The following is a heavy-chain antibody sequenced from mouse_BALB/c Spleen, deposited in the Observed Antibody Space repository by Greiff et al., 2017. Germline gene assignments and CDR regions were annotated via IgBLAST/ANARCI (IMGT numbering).Heavy chain of an antibody. V-gene: IGHV3-2*02. J-gene: IGHJ4*01. CDR1: GYSITSDYA. CDR2: ISYSGST. Sequence: EVHLVESGPGLVKPSQSLSLTCTVTGYSITSDYAWNWIRQFPGNKLEWMGYISYSGSTSYNPSLKSRISITRDTSKNQFFLQLNSVTTEDTATYYCARRSFLPPYAMDYWGQGTSVTVSS. CDR3: ARRSFLPPYAMDY. D-gene: IGHD2-10*01.